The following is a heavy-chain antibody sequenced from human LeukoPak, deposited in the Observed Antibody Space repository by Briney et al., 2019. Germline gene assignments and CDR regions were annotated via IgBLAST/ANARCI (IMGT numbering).Heavy chain of an antibody. V-gene: IGHV1-69*04. Sequence: ASVKVSCKASGGTFSSYAISWVRQAPGQGLEWMGRITPILGIANYAQKFQGRVTITADKSTSTAYMELSSLRSEDTAVYYCARAIFGVVSTLRYFDLWGRGTLVTVSS. J-gene: IGHJ2*01. D-gene: IGHD3-3*01. CDR2: ITPILGIA. CDR3: ARAIFGVVSTLRYFDL. CDR1: GGTFSSYA.